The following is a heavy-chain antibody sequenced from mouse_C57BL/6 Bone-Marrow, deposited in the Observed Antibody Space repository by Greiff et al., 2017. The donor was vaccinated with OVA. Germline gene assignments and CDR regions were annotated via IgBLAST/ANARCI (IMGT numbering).Heavy chain of an antibody. Sequence: VKLQQPGAELVKPGASVKLSCKASGYTFTSYWINWVKQRPGQGLEWIGDIYPGSGSNNYNEKFKSKATLTVDTSSSTAYMQLSSLTSEDSAVYYCSRRYDNLEDFAYWGQGTTLTVSS. CDR1: GYTFTSYW. CDR3: SRRYDNLEDFAY. CDR2: IYPGSGSN. V-gene: IGHV1-55*01. J-gene: IGHJ2*01. D-gene: IGHD2-14*01.